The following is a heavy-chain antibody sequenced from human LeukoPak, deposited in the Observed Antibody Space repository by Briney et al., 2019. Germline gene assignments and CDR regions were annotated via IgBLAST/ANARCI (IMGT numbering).Heavy chain of an antibody. V-gene: IGHV3-20*04. Sequence: GGSLRLSCAASGFTFDDYGMSWVRRAPGKGLEWVSGINWNGGSTGYADSVKGRFTISRDNAKNSLYLQMNSLRAEDTALYYCARDRPGRTMVRGVIIYYYYMDVWGKGTTVTVSS. CDR2: INWNGGST. D-gene: IGHD3-10*01. J-gene: IGHJ6*03. CDR3: ARDRPGRTMVRGVIIYYYYMDV. CDR1: GFTFDDYG.